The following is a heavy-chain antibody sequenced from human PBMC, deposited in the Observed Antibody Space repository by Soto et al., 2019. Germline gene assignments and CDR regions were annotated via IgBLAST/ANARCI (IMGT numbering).Heavy chain of an antibody. J-gene: IGHJ4*02. CDR1: GFTFGNFA. Sequence: EVQLVESGGGLVQPGGSLRLSCAASGFTFGNFAMHWVRQAPGKGLDWVSGISWNTGTIDYADSVKGRFTISRDNAERSLYLQMNNLRAEDTAVYYCARAPGYCTGGACSNRGYFDYWGLGTLVTVSS. CDR2: ISWNTGTI. CDR3: ARAPGYCTGGACSNRGYFDY. D-gene: IGHD2-8*02. V-gene: IGHV3-9*01.